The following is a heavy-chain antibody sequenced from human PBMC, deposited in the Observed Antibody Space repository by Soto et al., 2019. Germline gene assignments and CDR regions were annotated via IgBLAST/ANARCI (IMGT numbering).Heavy chain of an antibody. D-gene: IGHD6-6*01. V-gene: IGHV4-34*01. Sequence: SETLSLTCAVYGGSFSGYYWSWIRQPPGKGLEWIGEINHSGSTNYNPSLKSRVTISVDTSKNQFSPKLSSVTAADTAVYYCARGGLAAPSFDYWGQGTLVTVSS. J-gene: IGHJ4*02. CDR2: INHSGST. CDR3: ARGGLAAPSFDY. CDR1: GGSFSGYY.